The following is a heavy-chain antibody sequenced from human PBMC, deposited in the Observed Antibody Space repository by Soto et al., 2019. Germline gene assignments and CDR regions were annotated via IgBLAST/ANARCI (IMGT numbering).Heavy chain of an antibody. CDR1: GDTLSRYI. CDR3: ARGIGEAGKNYFDY. CDR2: IIPILGIT. D-gene: IGHD6-13*01. J-gene: IGHJ4*02. V-gene: IGHV1-69*02. Sequence: SVKVSCKASGDTLSRYIITWVRQATGQGLEWMGRIIPILGITDHAQKFQVRVTITADKSTGTAYMELSSLRSDDTAVYYCARGIGEAGKNYFDYWGQGTLVTVSS.